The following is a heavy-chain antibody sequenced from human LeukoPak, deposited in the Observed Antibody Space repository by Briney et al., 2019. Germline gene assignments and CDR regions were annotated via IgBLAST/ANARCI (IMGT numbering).Heavy chain of an antibody. Sequence: GGSLILSCAASGFTFSNYWMHWIRQVPGKGLVWVSHIKYDGSATNYADSVKGRLTISRDNAKNTLYLQMNSLRAEDTAVYYCVSGSLQSGYNFDYWGQGALVTVSS. CDR2: IKYDGSAT. D-gene: IGHD3-3*01. J-gene: IGHJ4*02. V-gene: IGHV3-74*01. CDR1: GFTFSNYW. CDR3: VSGSLQSGYNFDY.